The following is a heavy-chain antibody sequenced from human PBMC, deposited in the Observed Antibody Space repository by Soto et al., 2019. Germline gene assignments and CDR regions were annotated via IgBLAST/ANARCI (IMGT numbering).Heavy chain of an antibody. D-gene: IGHD3-3*01. CDR3: SRDSYDFWSGYNPRLHYYGMDV. V-gene: IGHV3-21*01. J-gene: IGHJ6*02. Sequence: PGGSLRLSCAASGFTFSSYSMNWVRQAPGKGLERVTSISSSSSYIYYADPLKGRFTISRDNAKNSLYLQLNSLRAEDTAVYYCSRDSYDFWSGYNPRLHYYGMDVWGQGTTVTVSS. CDR2: ISSSSSYI. CDR1: GFTFSSYS.